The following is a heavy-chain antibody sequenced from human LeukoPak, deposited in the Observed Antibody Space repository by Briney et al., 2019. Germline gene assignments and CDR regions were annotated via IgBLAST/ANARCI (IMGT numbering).Heavy chain of an antibody. Sequence: SGGSLRLSCAASGFAFRDYTMNWVRQSPGKGLQWVSYVSFGSSYISYADSLKGRFTISRDDAKSSVYLEMTSLRAEDTAVYYCARASTEYAVTDGFDTWGPGTLVTVSS. CDR1: GFAFRDYT. D-gene: IGHD4-17*01. J-gene: IGHJ5*02. CDR3: ARASTEYAVTDGFDT. CDR2: VSFGSSYI. V-gene: IGHV3-21*01.